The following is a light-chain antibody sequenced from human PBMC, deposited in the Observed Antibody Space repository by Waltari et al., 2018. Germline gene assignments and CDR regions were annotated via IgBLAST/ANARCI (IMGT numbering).Light chain of an antibody. Sequence: DIERTQSPSSLSASVGDRVTITCRSSQTVSNYLNWYQQKPGKAPKLLISAASTLQSGVPSRFSGSGSRTDFTLIISSLQPEDFATYFCQQTFNIPLTFGGGTNVEIK. J-gene: IGKJ4*01. CDR2: AAS. CDR3: QQTFNIPLT. CDR1: QTVSNY. V-gene: IGKV1-39*01.